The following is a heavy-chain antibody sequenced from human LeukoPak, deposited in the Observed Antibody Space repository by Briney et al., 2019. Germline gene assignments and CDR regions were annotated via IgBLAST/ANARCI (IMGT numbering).Heavy chain of an antibody. J-gene: IGHJ6*02. D-gene: IGHD3-10*01. Sequence: PSETLSLTCTVSGGSISNYYWSWIRQPPGKGLEWIGYIYYSGSTNYNPSLKSRVTISVDTSKNQFSLKLSSVTAADTAVYYCARVIGSGSYYPGYYYYYGMDVWGQGTTVTVSS. CDR1: GGSISNYY. CDR3: ARVIGSGSYYPGYYYYYGMDV. CDR2: IYYSGST. V-gene: IGHV4-59*08.